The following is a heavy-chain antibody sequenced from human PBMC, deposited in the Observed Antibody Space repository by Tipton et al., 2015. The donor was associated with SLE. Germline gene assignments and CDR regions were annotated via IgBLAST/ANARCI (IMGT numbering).Heavy chain of an antibody. Sequence: LRLSCTVSGGSISSYYWSWIRQPPGKGLEWIGYINHSGSTNYNPSLKSRVTISVDTSKNQFSLKLSSVTAADTAVYYCARTQYDFWSGYYGDWGQGTLVTVSS. V-gene: IGHV4-59*01. CDR1: GGSISSYY. D-gene: IGHD3-3*01. CDR2: INHSGST. CDR3: ARTQYDFWSGYYGD. J-gene: IGHJ4*02.